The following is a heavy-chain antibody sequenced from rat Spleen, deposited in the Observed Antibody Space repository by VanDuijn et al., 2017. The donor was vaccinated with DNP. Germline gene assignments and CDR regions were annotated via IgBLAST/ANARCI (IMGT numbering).Heavy chain of an antibody. J-gene: IGHJ2*01. V-gene: IGHV2-72*01. Sequence: QVRLEESGPALMQPSETLSLTCTVSGFSLTNNGVGWVRQPLGKGLVWLGTIWTSGSTSYNSAVQSRLSISRDTSKSQVFLKMDSLQPEDTGTYYCARHEDYYSGYYFDYWGQGVMVTVSS. D-gene: IGHD1-1*01. CDR1: GFSLTNNG. CDR2: IWTSGST. CDR3: ARHEDYYSGYYFDY.